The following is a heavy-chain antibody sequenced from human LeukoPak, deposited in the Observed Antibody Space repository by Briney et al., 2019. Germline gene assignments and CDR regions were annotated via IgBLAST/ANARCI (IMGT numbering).Heavy chain of an antibody. J-gene: IGHJ4*02. D-gene: IGHD7-27*01. Sequence: GASVTVSCKASGGTFSSYAISWVRQAPGQGLEWMGRIIPIFGIANYAQKFQGRVTITADKSTSTAYMELSSLRSEDTAVYYCARDETGDPTVGYWGQGTLVTVSS. V-gene: IGHV1-69*04. CDR2: IIPIFGIA. CDR1: GGTFSSYA. CDR3: ARDETGDPTVGY.